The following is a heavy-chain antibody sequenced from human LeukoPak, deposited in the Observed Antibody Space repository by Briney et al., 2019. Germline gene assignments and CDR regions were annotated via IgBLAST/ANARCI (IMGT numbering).Heavy chain of an antibody. Sequence: PGRSLRLSCAASGFTFDDYAMHWVRQAPGKGLEWVAVISYDGSNKYYADSVKGRFTISRDNSKNTLYLQMNSLRAEDTAVYYCARGELGVALAPHWGQGTLVTVSS. V-gene: IGHV3-30-3*01. J-gene: IGHJ4*02. D-gene: IGHD1-26*01. CDR1: GFTFDDYA. CDR2: ISYDGSNK. CDR3: ARGELGVALAPH.